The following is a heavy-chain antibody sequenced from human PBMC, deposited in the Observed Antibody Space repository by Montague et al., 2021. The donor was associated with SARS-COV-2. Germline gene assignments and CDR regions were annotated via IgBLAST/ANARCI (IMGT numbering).Heavy chain of an antibody. D-gene: IGHD3-9*01. Sequence: SETLSLTCTVSGGSISRYYWNWIRQPPGKGLEWIAYIYYSGSTNYNPSLKSRVTISVDTSKNQFSLKLSSVTAADTAVYYCARSRENYNILTGYPYYFDYWCQGTLVTVAS. CDR1: GGSISRYY. CDR2: IYYSGST. V-gene: IGHV4-59*01. CDR3: ARSRENYNILTGYPYYFDY. J-gene: IGHJ4*02.